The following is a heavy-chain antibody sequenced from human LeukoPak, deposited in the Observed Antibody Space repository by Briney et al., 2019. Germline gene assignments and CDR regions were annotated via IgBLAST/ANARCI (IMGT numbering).Heavy chain of an antibody. D-gene: IGHD1-26*01. V-gene: IGHV3-74*01. CDR2: INGDGSSV. J-gene: IGHJ4*02. CDR3: ARDEVGATPIDY. CDR1: GFTFSSHW. Sequence: GGSLRLPCAASGFTFSSHWMHWVRQVPGKGLVWVSNINGDGSSVGYADSVKGRFAVSKDNAKNTLYLHMSSLRAEDTAVYYCARDEVGATPIDYWGQGTLVTVSS.